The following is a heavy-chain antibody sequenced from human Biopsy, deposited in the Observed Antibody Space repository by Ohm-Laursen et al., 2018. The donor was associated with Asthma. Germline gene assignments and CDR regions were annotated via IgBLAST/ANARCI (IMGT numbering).Heavy chain of an antibody. Sequence: SDTLSLTCTVSGGSLSSGPYYWSWVRQHPGKGLEWIGYINYSGSTFYNPSLESRVTVSVDTSKNQFSLKLSSVTAADTAVYYCARDLSGYCTRSACYGFDSWGQGTLVTVSS. CDR2: INYSGST. D-gene: IGHD2-8*01. CDR1: GGSLSSGPYY. V-gene: IGHV4-31*03. J-gene: IGHJ5*01. CDR3: ARDLSGYCTRSACYGFDS.